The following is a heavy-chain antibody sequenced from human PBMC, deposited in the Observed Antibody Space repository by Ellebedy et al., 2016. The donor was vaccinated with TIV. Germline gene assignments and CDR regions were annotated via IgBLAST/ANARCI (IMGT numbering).Heavy chain of an antibody. Sequence: GESLKISCKGSGYSFTNYWIAWVRQMPGKGLEWMGAIYLGDSDTRYSPSFKGQVTISADKSISTAYLLWSSLQASDTAIYYCARHPRVNSGSSSFDPWGQGTQVTVSP. D-gene: IGHD6-6*01. CDR2: IYLGDSDT. CDR1: GYSFTNYW. V-gene: IGHV5-51*01. CDR3: ARHPRVNSGSSSFDP. J-gene: IGHJ5*02.